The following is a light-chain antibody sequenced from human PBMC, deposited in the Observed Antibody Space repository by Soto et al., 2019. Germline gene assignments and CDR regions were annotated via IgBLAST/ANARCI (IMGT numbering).Light chain of an antibody. CDR3: KQYNSYSSLT. J-gene: IGKJ4*01. CDR1: QSIRRW. Sequence: DIQMTQSPSTLSASVGDRVTITCRASQSIRRWLAWYQQKPGKAPNLLIYDASTLETGVPSRFSGSGSGTEFTLTISSLQPDDFATYYCKQYNSYSSLTFGGGTKVDIK. V-gene: IGKV1-5*01. CDR2: DAS.